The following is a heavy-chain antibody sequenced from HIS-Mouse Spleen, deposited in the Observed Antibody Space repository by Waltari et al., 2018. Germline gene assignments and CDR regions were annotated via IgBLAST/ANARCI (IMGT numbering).Heavy chain of an antibody. CDR1: GGSTRSSSYY. J-gene: IGHJ2*01. Sequence: QLQLQESGPGLVKPSETLSLTCTVPGGSTRSSSYYWGGIRPPPGKGLEWIGSIYYSGSTYYNPSLKSRVTISVDTSKNQFSLKLSSVTAADTAVYYCAREIPYSSSWYDWYFDLWGRGTLVTVSS. CDR2: IYYSGST. D-gene: IGHD6-13*01. V-gene: IGHV4-39*07. CDR3: AREIPYSSSWYDWYFDL.